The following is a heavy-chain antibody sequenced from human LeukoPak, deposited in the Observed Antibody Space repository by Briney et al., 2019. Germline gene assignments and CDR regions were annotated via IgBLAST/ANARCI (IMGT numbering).Heavy chain of an antibody. CDR2: TSAYNGNT. CDR1: GYTFTSYG. J-gene: IGHJ4*02. V-gene: IGHV1-18*01. Sequence: ASVKVSCKASGYTFTSYGISWVRQAPGQGLEWMGWTSAYNGNTNYAQKLQGRVTMTTHTYTSTAYMELRSLRSDDTAVYYCARGYRTGDHDYWGQGTLVTVSS. D-gene: IGHD7-27*01. CDR3: ARGYRTGDHDY.